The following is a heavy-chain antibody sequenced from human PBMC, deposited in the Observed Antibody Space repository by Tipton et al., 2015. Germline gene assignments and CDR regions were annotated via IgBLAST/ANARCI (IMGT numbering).Heavy chain of an antibody. Sequence: SLRLSCAASGFTISHYWMSWVRQAPGKGPEWVANIKEDGNDEYYVDSVQGRFTISRDNAKNSVYLQMNSLRVEDTAVYYCAKDMGSSGYYAFDIWGQGTMVTVSS. V-gene: IGHV3-7*01. CDR1: GFTISHYW. D-gene: IGHD3-22*01. J-gene: IGHJ3*02. CDR2: IKEDGNDE. CDR3: AKDMGSSGYYAFDI.